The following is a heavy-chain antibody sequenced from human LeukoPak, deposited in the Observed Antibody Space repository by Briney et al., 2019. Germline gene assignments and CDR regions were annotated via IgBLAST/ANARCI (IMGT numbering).Heavy chain of an antibody. D-gene: IGHD3-10*01. Sequence: GGSMRPSCAVSGFTFAVYGVSWVRHAPGEGLEWVSGINWKGSSTGYTNSVKGPFTSSRDNAKNSLYLQMNSLRAEDTALYYCARLYYYGSGSYYNAPNYYYYYMDVWGKGTTVTVSS. CDR2: INWKGSST. CDR3: ARLYYYGSGSYYNAPNYYYYYMDV. J-gene: IGHJ6*03. V-gene: IGHV3-20*04. CDR1: GFTFAVYG.